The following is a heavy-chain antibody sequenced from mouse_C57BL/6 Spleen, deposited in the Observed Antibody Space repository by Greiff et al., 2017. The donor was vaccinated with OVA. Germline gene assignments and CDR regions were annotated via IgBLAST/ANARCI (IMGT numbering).Heavy chain of an antibody. Sequence: VQLKQSGAELMKPGASVKLSCKASGYTFTGYWIEWVKQRPGHGLEWIGEIFPGSGSTNYNEKFKGKATFPADTSSNTAYMQLSSLTTADSANYDCARRGNDGYGKRAKDYWGQGTSGTVSS. CDR3: ARRGNDGYGKRAKDY. J-gene: IGHJ4*01. CDR1: GYTFTGYW. CDR2: IFPGSGST. V-gene: IGHV1-9*01. D-gene: IGHD2-3*01.